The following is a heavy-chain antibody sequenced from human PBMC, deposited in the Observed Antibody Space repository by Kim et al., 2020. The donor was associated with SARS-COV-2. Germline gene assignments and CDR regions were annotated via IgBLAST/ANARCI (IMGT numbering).Heavy chain of an antibody. CDR3: ARAMTYYDSNQFDY. CDR2: ISSSGSTI. J-gene: IGHJ4*02. CDR1: GFTFSDYY. Sequence: GGSLRLSCAASGFTFSDYYMSWIRQAPGKGLEWVSYISSSGSTIYYADSVKGRFTISRDNAKNSLYLQMNSLRAEDTAVYYCARAMTYYDSNQFDYWGQGTLVTVSS. V-gene: IGHV3-11*01. D-gene: IGHD3-22*01.